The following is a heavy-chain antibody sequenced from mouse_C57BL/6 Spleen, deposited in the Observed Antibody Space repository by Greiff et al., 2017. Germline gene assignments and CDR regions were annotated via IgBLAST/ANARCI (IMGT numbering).Heavy chain of an antibody. Sequence: VQVVESGAELVKPGASVKLSCKASGYTFTSYWMQWVKQRPGQGLEWVGEIDPSDSYTNYNQKFKGKATLTVDTSSSTAYMQLSSLTSEDSAVYYCAREDGNSVWGTGTTVTVSS. V-gene: IGHV1-50*01. D-gene: IGHD2-1*01. CDR3: AREDGNSV. CDR2: IDPSDSYT. CDR1: GYTFTSYW. J-gene: IGHJ1*03.